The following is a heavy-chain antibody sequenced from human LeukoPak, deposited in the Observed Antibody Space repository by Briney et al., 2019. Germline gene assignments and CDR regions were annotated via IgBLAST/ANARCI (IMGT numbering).Heavy chain of an antibody. V-gene: IGHV3-30*18. CDR1: GFTFSSYG. D-gene: IGHD6-13*01. Sequence: PGGSLRLSCAASGFTFSSYGMHWVRQAPGKGLEWVAVISYDGSNKYYADSVKGRFTISRDNSKNTLYLQMNSLRAEDTAVYYCAKWERGSSSEGMDVWGQGTTVTVSS. J-gene: IGHJ6*02. CDR3: AKWERGSSSEGMDV. CDR2: ISYDGSNK.